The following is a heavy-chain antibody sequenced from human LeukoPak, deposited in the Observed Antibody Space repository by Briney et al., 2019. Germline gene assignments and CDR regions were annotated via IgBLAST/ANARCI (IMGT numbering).Heavy chain of an antibody. CDR2: IKQDGSEK. J-gene: IGHJ4*02. Sequence: PGGSLRLSCAASGFTFSSYWMSWVRQAPGKGLEWVANIKQDGSEKYYVDSVKGRFTISRDNAKNSLYLQMNSLRAEDTAVYYCARNYDSSWLYFDYWGQGTLVTVSS. V-gene: IGHV3-7*01. CDR3: ARNYDSSWLYFDY. D-gene: IGHD3-22*01. CDR1: GFTFSSYW.